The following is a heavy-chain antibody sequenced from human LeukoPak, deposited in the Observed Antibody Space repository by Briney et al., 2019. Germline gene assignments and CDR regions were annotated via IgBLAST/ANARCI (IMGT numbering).Heavy chain of an antibody. CDR1: GFTLSIYS. J-gene: IGHJ4*02. CDR3: ARVGRELLDGAFDS. D-gene: IGHD1-7*01. Sequence: GESLRLACAVSGFTLSIYSMTWVRQAPGRWLEWVALISSSHTTICYAEAVKRRFSASRDHANNSMHLQWNSRRGEGTAVYYCARVGRELLDGAFDSWGQGRLATV. V-gene: IGHV3-48*04. CDR2: ISSSHTTI.